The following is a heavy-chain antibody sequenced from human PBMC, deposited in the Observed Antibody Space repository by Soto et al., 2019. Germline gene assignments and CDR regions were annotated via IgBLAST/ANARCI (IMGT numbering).Heavy chain of an antibody. CDR3: ARRKRYCSGGSCYILGSY. J-gene: IGHJ4*02. CDR1: GDSVSSNSAA. D-gene: IGHD2-15*01. V-gene: IGHV6-1*01. CDR2: TYYRSKWYN. Sequence: SQTLSLTCVISGDSVSSNSAAWNWIRQSPSRGLEWLGRTYYRSKWYNDYAVSVKSRITINPDTSKNQFSLKLSSVTAADTAVYYCARRKRYCSGGSCYILGSYWGQGTLVTVSS.